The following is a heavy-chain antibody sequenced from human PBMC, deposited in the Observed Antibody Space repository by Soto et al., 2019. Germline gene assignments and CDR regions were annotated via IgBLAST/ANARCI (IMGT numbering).Heavy chain of an antibody. CDR3: VRDQYSGYDFAL. CDR1: GASIAGGSYY. V-gene: IGHV4-30-4*01. J-gene: IGHJ5*02. Sequence: SETLSLTCSVSGASIAGGSYYCSCVRQPPGKGLECIGYIPSRGRPFYNPSLTSRGTISADSSKNQLSLQLTSVTAADTAVYYCVRDQYSGYDFALWGQGNLVTVSS. D-gene: IGHD5-12*01. CDR2: IPSRGRP.